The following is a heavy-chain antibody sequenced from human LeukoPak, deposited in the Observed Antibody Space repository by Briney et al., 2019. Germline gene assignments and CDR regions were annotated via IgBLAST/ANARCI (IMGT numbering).Heavy chain of an antibody. Sequence: GGSLRLSCAASGFMFSSNWMSWVRLAPGKGLEWVANIKEDGTEAYYVDSVKGRFTISRDNAKNSLYLQMNSLRVEDTVVYYCAKEGRSLQTYWGQGTLVTVSS. V-gene: IGHV3-7*03. J-gene: IGHJ4*02. CDR3: AKEGRSLQTY. D-gene: IGHD5-24*01. CDR1: GFMFSSNW. CDR2: IKEDGTEA.